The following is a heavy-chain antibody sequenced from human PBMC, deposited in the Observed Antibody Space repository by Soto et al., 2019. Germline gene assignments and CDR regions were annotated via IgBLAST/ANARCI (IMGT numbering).Heavy chain of an antibody. CDR1: GSPISSSNW. CDR3: ARSYYDFWSGSDSGYFDY. Sequence: SETLSLTCAVSGSPISSSNWWSWVRQPPGKGLEWIGEIYHSGSTNYNPSLKSRASISVDKSKNQFSLKLSSVTAAATAGYYCARSYYDFWSGSDSGYFDYWGKGTLVGVSS. J-gene: IGHJ4*02. D-gene: IGHD3-3*01. CDR2: IYHSGST. V-gene: IGHV4-4*02.